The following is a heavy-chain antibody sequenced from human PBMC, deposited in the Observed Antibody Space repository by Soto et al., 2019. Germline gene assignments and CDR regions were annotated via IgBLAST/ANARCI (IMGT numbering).Heavy chain of an antibody. Sequence: EVQLVESGGGLVQPGGSLRLSCAASGFTFSSYWMSWVRQAPGKGLEWVANIKQDGSEKYYVDSVKGRFTISRDNAKNSLYLQMNSLRDEDTAVYYCVRSIAARLNWFDPWGQGTLVTVSS. J-gene: IGHJ5*02. CDR2: IKQDGSEK. CDR1: GFTFSSYW. CDR3: VRSIAARLNWFDP. D-gene: IGHD6-6*01. V-gene: IGHV3-7*01.